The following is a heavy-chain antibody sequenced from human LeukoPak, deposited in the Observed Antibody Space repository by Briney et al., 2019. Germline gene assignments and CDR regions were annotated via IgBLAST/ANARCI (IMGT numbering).Heavy chain of an antibody. J-gene: IGHJ4*02. Sequence: PSETLSLTCTVSGGSISSYYWSWIRQPAGKGLEWIGRIYTSGSTNYNPSLESRVTMSVDTSKNQFSLKLSSVTAADTAVYYCARSAHYYDSRGALDYWGQGTLVTVSS. D-gene: IGHD3-22*01. CDR3: ARSAHYYDSRGALDY. CDR1: GGSISSYY. V-gene: IGHV4-4*07. CDR2: IYTSGST.